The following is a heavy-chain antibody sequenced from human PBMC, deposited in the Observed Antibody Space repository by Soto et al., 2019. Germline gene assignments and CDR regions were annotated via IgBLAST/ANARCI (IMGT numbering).Heavy chain of an antibody. Sequence: SETLSLTCAVYVGSFSGYHWSWVRQPPGKGLEWIGEINHSGSTNYNPSLKSRLTISVDTSKNQFSLKLSSVTAADTAVYYCARFRTTGLDVWGQGTTVTSP. CDR2: INHSGST. V-gene: IGHV4-34*01. CDR1: VGSFSGYH. J-gene: IGHJ6*02. CDR3: ARFRTTGLDV. D-gene: IGHD3-10*01.